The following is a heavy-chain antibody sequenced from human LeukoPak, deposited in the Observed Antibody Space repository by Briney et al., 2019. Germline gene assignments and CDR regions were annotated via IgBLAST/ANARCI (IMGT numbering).Heavy chain of an antibody. CDR1: GYTFPDYY. D-gene: IGHD5-12*01. Sequence: ASVKVSCKASGYTFPDYYIHWVRQAPGQGLEWMGRVVPMFGIRNYPQTFRGRVNITADKATNTVYMELRSLRAEDTAIYYCATEPSRSYSFDHLDFWGLGTPVTVSS. CDR3: ATEPSRSYSFDHLDF. J-gene: IGHJ4*02. CDR2: VVPMFGIR. V-gene: IGHV1/OR15-1*04.